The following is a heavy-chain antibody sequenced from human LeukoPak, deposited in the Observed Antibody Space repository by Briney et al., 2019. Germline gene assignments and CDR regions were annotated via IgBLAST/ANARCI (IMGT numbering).Heavy chain of an antibody. CDR1: AGSVRSSSSY. D-gene: IGHD4-11*01. J-gene: IGHJ6*02. Sequence: SETLSLTCTVSAGSVRSSSSYWGWIRQPPGKGLEWIGSIYYSGSTYYNPSLKSRVTISVDPSKNQFSLKLNSVTAADTAVYYCAGFNYAYYYGLDVWGQGTTVTVSS. CDR3: AGFNYAYYYGLDV. V-gene: IGHV4-39*01. CDR2: IYYSGST.